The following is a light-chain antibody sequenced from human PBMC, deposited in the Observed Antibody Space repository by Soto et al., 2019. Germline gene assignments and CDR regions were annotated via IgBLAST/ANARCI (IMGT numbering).Light chain of an antibody. CDR2: EVN. V-gene: IGLV2-14*01. CDR1: SSDVGGYNY. CDR3: SSYTSSSTLCV. J-gene: IGLJ1*01. Sequence: ALTQPASVSGSLGQSITISCTGTSSDVGGYNYVSWYQQHPGKAPTLMIYEVNNRPSGVSNRFSSSKSGNTASLTISGLQAEDEAEYYCSSYTSSSTLCVFGTGTKVTVL.